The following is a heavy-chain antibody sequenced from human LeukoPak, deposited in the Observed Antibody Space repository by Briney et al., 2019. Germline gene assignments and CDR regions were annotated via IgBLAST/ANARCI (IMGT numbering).Heavy chain of an antibody. Sequence: GGSLRLSCAASGFTFDDYAMHWVRQAPGKGLEWVSGISWNSGSIGYADSVKGRFTISRDNAKNSLYLQMNSLRAEDTALYYCAKERYGSGSYRENWFDPWGQGTLVTVSS. V-gene: IGHV3-9*01. J-gene: IGHJ5*02. CDR2: ISWNSGSI. CDR1: GFTFDDYA. CDR3: AKERYGSGSYRENWFDP. D-gene: IGHD3-10*01.